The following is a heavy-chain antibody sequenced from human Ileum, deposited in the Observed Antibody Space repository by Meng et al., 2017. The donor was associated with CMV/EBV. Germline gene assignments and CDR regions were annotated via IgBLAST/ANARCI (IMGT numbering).Heavy chain of an antibody. J-gene: IGHJ4*02. CDR3: VSEPYDTLTGPPGWYFDT. V-gene: IGHV3-21*06. CDR1: GFTFNSYS. D-gene: IGHD3-9*01. CDR2: ISSSGSWI. Sequence: GGSLRLSCAASGFTFNSYSMNWVRQAPGKGLEWVSSISSSGSWIYYADSVRGRFSISRDNAKNSLYLQMNSLRAEDTAVYYCVSEPYDTLTGPPGWYFDTWGQGALVTVSS.